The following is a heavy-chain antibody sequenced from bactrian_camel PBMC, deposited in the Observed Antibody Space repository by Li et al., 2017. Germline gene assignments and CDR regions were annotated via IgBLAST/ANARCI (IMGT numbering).Heavy chain of an antibody. J-gene: IGHJ4*01. D-gene: IGHD2*01. CDR3: AADACLVVDYEYTY. CDR1: GYTSCSYG. Sequence: VQLVESGGGSVQAGGSLRLSCAASGYTSCSYGIAWYRQQAPGEEREFVSRIDSDGSTSYADSVKGRFTIRKDNDTNTLYLQMNGLKTEDTATYYCAADACLVVDYEYTYWGQGTQVTVS. V-gene: IGHV3S55*01. CDR2: IDSDGST.